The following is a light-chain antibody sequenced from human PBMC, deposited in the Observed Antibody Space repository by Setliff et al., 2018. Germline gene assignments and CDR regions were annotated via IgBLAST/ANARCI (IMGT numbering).Light chain of an antibody. CDR1: SSNIGSKT. Sequence: QSALTQPPSASGTPGQRVTISCSGSSSNIGSKTVNWYQQLPGTAPKLLTSQDSQRPSGVPDRFSGSKSGTSASLAISGLQSEDEADYYCAAWDVSLNEVVFGGGTKVTVL. J-gene: IGLJ2*01. V-gene: IGLV1-44*01. CDR2: QDS. CDR3: AAWDVSLNEVV.